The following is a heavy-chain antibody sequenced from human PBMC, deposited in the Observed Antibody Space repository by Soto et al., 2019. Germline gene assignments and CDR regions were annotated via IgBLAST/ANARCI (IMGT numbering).Heavy chain of an antibody. Sequence: GSLRLSCAASGFTFSSYAMHWVRQAPGKGLEWVAVISYDESYKSYADSVKGRFTISRDNSKNTLYLQMSSLRAEDTAVYYCAKANLREFDHWGQGTLVTVSS. D-gene: IGHD4-17*01. CDR1: GFTFSSYA. V-gene: IGHV3-30*04. J-gene: IGHJ4*02. CDR3: AKANLREFDH. CDR2: ISYDESYK.